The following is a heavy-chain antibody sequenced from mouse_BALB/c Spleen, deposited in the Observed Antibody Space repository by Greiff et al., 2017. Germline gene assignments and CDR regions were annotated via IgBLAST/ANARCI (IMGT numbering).Heavy chain of an antibody. J-gene: IGHJ3*01. CDR1: GFTFSDYY. CDR3: ARDGDAY. V-gene: IGHV5-4*02. CDR2: ISDGGSYT. Sequence: EVQLVESGGGLVKPGGSLKLSCAASGFTFSDYYMYWVRQTPEKRLEWVATISDGGSYTYYPDSVKGRFTISRDNAKNNLYLQMSSLKSEDTAMYYCARDGDAYWGQGTLVTVSA.